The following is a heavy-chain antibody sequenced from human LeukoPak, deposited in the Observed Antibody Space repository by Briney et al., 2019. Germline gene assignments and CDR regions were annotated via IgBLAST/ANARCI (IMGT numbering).Heavy chain of an antibody. V-gene: IGHV1-18*01. D-gene: IGHD3-22*01. CDR1: GYTFTSYG. J-gene: IGHJ4*02. CDR2: ISAYNGNT. Sequence: GASVKVSCKASGYTFTSYGISWVRQAPRQGLEWMGWISAYNGNTNYAQKLQGRVTMTTDTSTSTAYMELRSLRSDDTAVYYCARHGTSYYYDSSGYYPVDYWGQGTLVTVSS. CDR3: ARHGTSYYYDSSGYYPVDY.